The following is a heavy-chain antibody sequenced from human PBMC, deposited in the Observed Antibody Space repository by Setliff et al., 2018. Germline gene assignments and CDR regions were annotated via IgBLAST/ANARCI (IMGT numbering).Heavy chain of an antibody. D-gene: IGHD6-13*01. Sequence: SETLSLTCAVYGGSFSGYYWSWIRQPPGKGLEWIGEINHSGSTNYNPSLKSRVTISVDTSKNQFSLKLSSVTAADTAVYYCAREEPYSSSWSWFDPWGQGTLVTVSS. J-gene: IGHJ5*02. CDR3: AREEPYSSSWSWFDP. CDR2: INHSGST. CDR1: GGSFSGYY. V-gene: IGHV4-34*01.